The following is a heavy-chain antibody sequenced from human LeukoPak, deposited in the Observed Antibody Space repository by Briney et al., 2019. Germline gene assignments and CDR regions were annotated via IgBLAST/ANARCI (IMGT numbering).Heavy chain of an antibody. Sequence: MSSGTLSPTCSVSGGSISRFYCGWVRQPPGKGLEWVGYIYNRGTTNSSPSLKSPVNTSLDTPKNQYSPKLNSVTAADTAVYYCARRGPRYSGAFDARGAGKMVTASP. V-gene: IGHV4-59*12. CDR1: GGSISRFY. CDR2: IYNRGTT. CDR3: ARRGPRYSGAFDA. D-gene: IGHD4-11*01. J-gene: IGHJ3*01.